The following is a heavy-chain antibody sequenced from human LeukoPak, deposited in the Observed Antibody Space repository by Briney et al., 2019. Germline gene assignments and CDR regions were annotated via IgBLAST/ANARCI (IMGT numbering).Heavy chain of an antibody. CDR3: ARRVSSSGWFDP. CDR1: GYSFTSKW. D-gene: IGHD6-6*01. CDR2: IDPSDSYT. Sequence: GESLKISCKGSGYSFTSKWIGWVRQMPGKGLEWMGRIDPSDSYTNYSPSFQGHVTISADKSISTAYLQWSSLKASDTAMYYCARRVSSSGWFDPWGQGTLVTVSS. V-gene: IGHV5-10-1*01. J-gene: IGHJ5*02.